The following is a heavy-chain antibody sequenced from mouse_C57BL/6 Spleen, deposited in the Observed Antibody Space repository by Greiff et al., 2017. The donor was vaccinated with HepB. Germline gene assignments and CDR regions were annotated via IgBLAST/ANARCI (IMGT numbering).Heavy chain of an antibody. V-gene: IGHV1-80*01. CDR1: GYAFSSYW. D-gene: IGHD2-1*01. Sequence: VQLQESGAELVKPGASVKISCKASGYAFSSYWMNWVKQRPGKGLEWIGQIYPGDGDTNYNGKFKGKATLTADKSSSTAYMQLSSLTSEDSAVYFCARRLYYGNGYAMDYWGQGTSVTVSS. J-gene: IGHJ4*01. CDR2: IYPGDGDT. CDR3: ARRLYYGNGYAMDY.